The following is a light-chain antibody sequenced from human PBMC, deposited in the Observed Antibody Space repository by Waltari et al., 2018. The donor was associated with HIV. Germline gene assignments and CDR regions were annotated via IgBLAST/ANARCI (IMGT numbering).Light chain of an antibody. V-gene: IGLV3-1*01. J-gene: IGLJ2*01. CDR1: KLGNKS. CDR2: QDT. CDR3: QAWDSTTLV. Sequence: SYDVTQPLSVSVSPGQTATITCSGDKLGNKSTSWYQQKAGQSPVLVIYQDTQRPSDIPERFSGSNSGHTATLTISGTQPIDEADYYCQAWDSTTLVFGGGTKLTVL.